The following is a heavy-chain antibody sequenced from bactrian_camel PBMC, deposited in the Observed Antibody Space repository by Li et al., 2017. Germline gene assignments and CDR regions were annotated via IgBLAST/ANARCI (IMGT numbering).Heavy chain of an antibody. V-gene: IGHV3S53*01. J-gene: IGHJ4*01. CDR2: IASDGTK. Sequence: HVQLVESGGGSVQAGGSLKLSCVHSGYRFGTVGMAWYRQAPRKEREEVAAIASDGTKNYADSVKGRFIISQDSAKNTLYLQMSGLKPEDTAEYFCGIDAASDCYSGSWPSESGHWGQGTQVTVS. CDR1: GYRFGTVG. CDR3: GIDAASDCYSGSWPSESGH. D-gene: IGHD3*01.